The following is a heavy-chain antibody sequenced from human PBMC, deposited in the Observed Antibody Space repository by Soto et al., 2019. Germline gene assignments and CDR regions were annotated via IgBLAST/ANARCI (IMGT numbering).Heavy chain of an antibody. V-gene: IGHV1-69*02. CDR3: ATNYGSGSAHFDS. D-gene: IGHD3-10*01. CDR2: TIPILSMS. CDR1: GDTFSRST. J-gene: IGHJ4*02. Sequence: QAQMVQSGAEVKKPGSSVKVSCTASGDTFSRSTLSWVRQAPGQGLEWMGRTIPILSMSDYAQKFQGRVSITADKSTSTVYMELSRLRSEDTAVYYCATNYGSGSAHFDSWGQGTQVTVSS.